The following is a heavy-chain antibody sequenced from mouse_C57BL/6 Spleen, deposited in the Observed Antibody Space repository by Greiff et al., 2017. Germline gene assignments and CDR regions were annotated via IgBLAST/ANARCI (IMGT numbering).Heavy chain of an antibody. CDR2: IFPGSGST. CDR1: GYTFTDYY. CDR3: ARRGGSSYPAWFAY. V-gene: IGHV1-75*01. D-gene: IGHD1-1*01. Sequence: QVQLQQSGPELVKPGASVKISCKASGYTFTDYYINWVKQRPGQGLEWIGWIFPGSGSTYYNEKFKGKATLTVDKSSSTAYMLLSSLTSEDSAVYFCARRGGSSYPAWFAYWGQGTLVTVSA. J-gene: IGHJ3*01.